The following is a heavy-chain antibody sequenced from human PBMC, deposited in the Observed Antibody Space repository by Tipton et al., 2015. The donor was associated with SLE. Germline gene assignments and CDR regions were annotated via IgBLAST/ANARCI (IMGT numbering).Heavy chain of an antibody. D-gene: IGHD5-18*01. V-gene: IGHV4-59*12. CDR1: GGSLSSYY. J-gene: IGHJ6*02. CDR2: IFYSGST. Sequence: TLSLTCTVSGGSLSSYYWSWIRQAPGKGLEWIGYIFYSGSTHYNPSLKSRVTISVDRSRNQFSLQLSSVTAADTAVYYCARSGLRRVDAGRMDVWGQGTTVTVSS. CDR3: ARSGLRRVDAGRMDV.